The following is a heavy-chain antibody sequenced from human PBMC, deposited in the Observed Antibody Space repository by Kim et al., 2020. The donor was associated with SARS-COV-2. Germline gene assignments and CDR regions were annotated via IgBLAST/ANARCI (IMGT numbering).Heavy chain of an antibody. CDR2: MNPNSGNT. CDR3: ARKSSLVRGVILGF. Sequence: ASVKVSCKASGYTFSSYDINWVRQATGQGPEWMGWMNPNSGNTGYAQRFQGRINLTRNTSINTAYLELSSLRSDDTAVYYCARKSSLVRGVILGFWGQGTLVTVSS. J-gene: IGHJ4*02. D-gene: IGHD3-10*01. V-gene: IGHV1-8*01. CDR1: GYTFSSYD.